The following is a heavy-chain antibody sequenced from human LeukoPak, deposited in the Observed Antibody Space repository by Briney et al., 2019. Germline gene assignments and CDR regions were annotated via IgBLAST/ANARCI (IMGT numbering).Heavy chain of an antibody. CDR1: GDSVSSNSAA. CDR2: TYYRSKWYN. V-gene: IGHV6-1*01. Sequence: SQTLSLTCAISGDSVSSNSAAWNWIRQSPSRGLEWLGRTYYRSKWYNDYAVSVKSRITINPDTSKNQFSLQLDSVTPEDTAVYYCARVSDDRSSWSESTYYYYHYGMDVWGQGTSVTVSS. CDR3: ARVSDDRSSWSESTYYYYHYGMDV. D-gene: IGHD6-13*01. J-gene: IGHJ6*02.